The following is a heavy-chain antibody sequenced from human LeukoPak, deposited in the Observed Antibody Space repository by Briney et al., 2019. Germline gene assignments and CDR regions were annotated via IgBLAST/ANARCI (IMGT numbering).Heavy chain of an antibody. D-gene: IGHD1-14*01. Sequence: ASVKVSCKTSGYPFTTWEINWVRPAAGQGLEWMGWVHPNGGNTAYAQKFQGRVTMTRDTSISTAYMELSGLTSDDTAVYFCARGPRNDPWGQGTLVTVSS. CDR1: GYPFTTWE. CDR3: ARGPRNDP. CDR2: VHPNGGNT. V-gene: IGHV1-8*01. J-gene: IGHJ5*02.